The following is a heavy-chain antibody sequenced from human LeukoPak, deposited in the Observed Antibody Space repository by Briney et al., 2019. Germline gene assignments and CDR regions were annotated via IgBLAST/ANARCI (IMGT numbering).Heavy chain of an antibody. CDR3: ARTPYYYDSSGYSGY. V-gene: IGHV3-48*04. D-gene: IGHD3-22*01. CDR2: ISSSSSTI. J-gene: IGHJ4*02. CDR1: GFTFSSYS. Sequence: PGGSLRLSCAASGFTFSSYSMNWVRQAPGKGLEWVSYISSSSSTIYYADSVKGRFTISRDNAKNTLYLQMNSLRAEDTAVYYCARTPYYYDSSGYSGYWGQGTLVTVSS.